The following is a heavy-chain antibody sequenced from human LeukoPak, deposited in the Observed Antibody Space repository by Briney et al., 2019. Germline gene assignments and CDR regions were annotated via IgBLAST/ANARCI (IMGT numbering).Heavy chain of an antibody. CDR1: GGSISSYY. CDR3: AREVADYGGYYYYHYMDV. Sequence: SETLSLTCTVSGGSISSYYWSWIRQPAGKGLEWIGRIYTSGSNNYNPSLKSRVTMSVDTSKNQFSLKLSSVTAADTAMYYCAREVADYGGYYYYHYMDVWGKGTTVTVSS. CDR2: IYTSGSN. D-gene: IGHD4-23*01. V-gene: IGHV4-4*07. J-gene: IGHJ6*03.